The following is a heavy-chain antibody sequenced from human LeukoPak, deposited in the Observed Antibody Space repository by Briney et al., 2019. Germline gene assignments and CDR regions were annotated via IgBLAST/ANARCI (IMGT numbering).Heavy chain of an antibody. CDR1: GGSISSGGYY. J-gene: IGHJ6*02. CDR3: ARGYCSSTSCYIPYYYYYYGMDV. V-gene: IGHV4-31*03. D-gene: IGHD2-2*02. CDR2: IYYSGST. Sequence: SQTLSLTCTVSGGSISSGGYYWSWIRQHPGKGLEWSGYIYYSGSTYYNPSLKSRVTISVDTSKNQFSLKLSSVTAADTAVYYCARGYCSSTSCYIPYYYYYYGMDVWGQGTTVTVSS.